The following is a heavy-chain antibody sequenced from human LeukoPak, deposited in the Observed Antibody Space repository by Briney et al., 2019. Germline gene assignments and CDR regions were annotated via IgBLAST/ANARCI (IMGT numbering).Heavy chain of an antibody. CDR3: AKHRLITVVSSADY. Sequence: GGSLRLSCAASGITFSSYAMSWVREAPEKGLEWGSGISGSGGITYYAGSVKGRFTVSRDNSNNTLYLQMNSLRAEDTAVYYCAKHRLITVVSSADYWGQGALVIVSS. CDR1: GITFSSYA. J-gene: IGHJ4*02. V-gene: IGHV3-23*01. CDR2: ISGSGGIT. D-gene: IGHD4-23*01.